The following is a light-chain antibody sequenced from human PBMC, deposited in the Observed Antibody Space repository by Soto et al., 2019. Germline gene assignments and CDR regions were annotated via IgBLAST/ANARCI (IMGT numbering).Light chain of an antibody. CDR2: DAS. CDR3: RQYNTYSS. J-gene: IGKJ1*01. V-gene: IGKV1-5*01. Sequence: DIQMTQSPSTLSASVGDRVTITCRASQSISSWLAWYQQKPGKAPKLLIYDASSLESGVPSRFSGSGSGTEFTLTISSLRPDDFATYYCRQYNTYSSFGQGTKVDI. CDR1: QSISSW.